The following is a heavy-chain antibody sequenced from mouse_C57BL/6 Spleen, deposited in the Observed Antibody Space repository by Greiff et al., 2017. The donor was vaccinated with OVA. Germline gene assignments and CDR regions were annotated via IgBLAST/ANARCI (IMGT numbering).Heavy chain of an antibody. CDR3: ARAWGGFWYFDV. V-gene: IGHV8-12*01. D-gene: IGHD1-1*02. CDR1: GFSLSTSGMG. CDR2: IYWDDDK. J-gene: IGHJ1*03. Sequence: QVTLKECGPGILQSSQTLSLTCSFSGFSLSTSGMGVSWIRQPSGKGLEWLAHIYWDDDKRYNPSLKSRLTISKDTSRNQVFLKITSVDTADTATYYCARAWGGFWYFDVWGTGTTVTVSS.